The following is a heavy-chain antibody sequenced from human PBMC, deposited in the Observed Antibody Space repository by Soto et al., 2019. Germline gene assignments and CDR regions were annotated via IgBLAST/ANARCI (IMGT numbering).Heavy chain of an antibody. J-gene: IGHJ4*02. CDR2: ISGSGIST. V-gene: IGHV3-23*01. CDR3: EKSAGSNAYYPNDY. CDR1: GFTFSSYA. D-gene: IGHD3-16*01. Sequence: EGQLLESGGGLVQPGGSLRLSCAASGFTFSSYAMTWVRQAPGKGLEWVSSISGSGISTYYADSVKGRFTISRDNSKNTLYLQMTALRAEDAAVYYCEKSAGSNAYYPNDYWGQGTLVTVSS.